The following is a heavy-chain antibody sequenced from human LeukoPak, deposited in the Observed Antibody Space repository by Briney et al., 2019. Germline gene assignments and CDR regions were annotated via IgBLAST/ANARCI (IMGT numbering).Heavy chain of an antibody. Sequence: GGSLRLSCAVSGFTFSSYEMNWVRQAPGKGLEWVSFISSSGTTIYYADSVKGRFTISRDNAKNSLYLQMNSLRAEDTAVYYCARDGGYSYGQFDYWGQGTLVTVSS. D-gene: IGHD5-18*01. CDR1: GFTFSSYE. J-gene: IGHJ4*02. CDR2: ISSSGTTI. V-gene: IGHV3-48*03. CDR3: ARDGGYSYGQFDY.